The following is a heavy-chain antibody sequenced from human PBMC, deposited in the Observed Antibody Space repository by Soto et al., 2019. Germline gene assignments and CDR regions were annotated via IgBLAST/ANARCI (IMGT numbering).Heavy chain of an antibody. CDR1: GFSLSTSGVG. Sequence: QITLKESGPTLVKPTQTLTLTCTFSGFSLSTSGVGVGWIRQPPGKALEWLALIYWDDDKRYSPSLKSRLTITKNTSKSQVDLRMINMDTVDSATYYSANFSMWFHLISSHYWLDYWGQGTLVTVST. J-gene: IGHJ4*02. V-gene: IGHV2-5*02. D-gene: IGHD3-10*02. CDR2: IYWDDDK. CDR3: ANFSMWFHLISSHYWLDY.